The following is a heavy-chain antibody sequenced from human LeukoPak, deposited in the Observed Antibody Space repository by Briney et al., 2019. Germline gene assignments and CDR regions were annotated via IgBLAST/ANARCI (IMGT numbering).Heavy chain of an antibody. D-gene: IGHD3-22*01. CDR1: GYTYTGYY. Sequence: ASVNVFCKASGYTYTGYYLLWVRQARAQGFEWMGWLNPNSGGTNYAQKLQGRVTMTSDTAISTDYMELSRQRSDDTAFYYCAKDYYNSSGYPPYFDYWGQGTLVTVSS. V-gene: IGHV1-2*02. J-gene: IGHJ4*02. CDR3: AKDYYNSSGYPPYFDY. CDR2: LNPNSGGT.